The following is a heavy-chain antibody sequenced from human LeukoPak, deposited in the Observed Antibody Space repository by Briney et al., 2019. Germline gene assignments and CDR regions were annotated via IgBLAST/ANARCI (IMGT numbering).Heavy chain of an antibody. Sequence: GASVKVSCKVSGYTLTELSMHWVRQAPGQGLEWMGIINPSGGSTSYAQKFQGRVTMTRDTSTSTVYMELSSLRSEDTAVYYCARWMEVVPAAYFDYWGQGTLVTVSS. J-gene: IGHJ4*02. CDR1: GYTLTELS. D-gene: IGHD2-2*01. CDR3: ARWMEVVPAAYFDY. CDR2: INPSGGST. V-gene: IGHV1-46*01.